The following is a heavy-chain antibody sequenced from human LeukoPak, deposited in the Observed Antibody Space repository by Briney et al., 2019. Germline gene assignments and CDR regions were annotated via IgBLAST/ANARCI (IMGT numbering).Heavy chain of an antibody. J-gene: IGHJ3*01. D-gene: IGHD3-22*01. V-gene: IGHV4-59*11. CDR2: VSYTGRT. CDR3: AGLLDNDISGDPDTFDV. CDR1: GGSLSGHY. Sequence: SETLSLTCTVSGGSLSGHYWSWIRQPPGKRLEWIGYVSYTGRTKYNPSLQSRVTISIDTSKSQFSLKLTSVTSADTAVSSCAGLLDNDISGDPDTFDVWGQGTTVIVSS.